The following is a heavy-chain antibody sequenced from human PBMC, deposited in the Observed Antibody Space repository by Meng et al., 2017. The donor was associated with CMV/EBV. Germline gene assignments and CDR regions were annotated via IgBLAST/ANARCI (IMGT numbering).Heavy chain of an antibody. CDR2: INWNGGST. Sequence: GESLKISCAASGFTFDDYGMSWVRQAPGKGLEWVSGINWNGGSTGYADSVKGRFTISRDNAKNSLYLQMNSLRAEDTALYYCARDFSAYDSSGYYAYYRMDVWGQGTTVTVSS. V-gene: IGHV3-20*04. CDR3: ARDFSAYDSSGYYAYYRMDV. D-gene: IGHD3-22*01. CDR1: GFTFDDYG. J-gene: IGHJ6*02.